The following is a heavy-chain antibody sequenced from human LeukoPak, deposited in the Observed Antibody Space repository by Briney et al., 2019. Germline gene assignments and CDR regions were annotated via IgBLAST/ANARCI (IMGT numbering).Heavy chain of an antibody. V-gene: IGHV3-23*01. CDR1: GFTFSSYA. J-gene: IGHJ4*02. D-gene: IGHD2-2*01. CDR3: AKSGYCSSTSCPPYYFDY. Sequence: GALRLACAASGFTFSSYAMSWVRQAPGKGLEWVSAFSGSVGSTYYADSVKGPSTISRDNSKNTLSLQMNSLRAEDTAVYYCAKSGYCSSTSCPPYYFDYWGQGTLVTVSS. CDR2: FSGSVGST.